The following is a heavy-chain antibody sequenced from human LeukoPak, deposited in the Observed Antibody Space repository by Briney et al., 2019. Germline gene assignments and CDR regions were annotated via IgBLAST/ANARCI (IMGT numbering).Heavy chain of an antibody. D-gene: IGHD1-7*01. Sequence: HPSQTLSLTCTVSGDSISSGDYYWSWIRQPAGKGLEWIGRISSSGSTNYNPSLKSRVTISVDTSKNQFSLKLSSVTAADTAVYFCSGVTGTTHVDAFDIWGQGTMVTVSS. CDR2: ISSSGST. J-gene: IGHJ3*02. V-gene: IGHV4-61*02. CDR3: SGVTGTTHVDAFDI. CDR1: GDSISSGDYY.